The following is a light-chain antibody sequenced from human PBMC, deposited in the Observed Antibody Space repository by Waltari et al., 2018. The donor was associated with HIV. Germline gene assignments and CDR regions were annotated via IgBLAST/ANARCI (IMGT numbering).Light chain of an antibody. CDR1: DIGSKT. V-gene: IGLV3-21*02. J-gene: IGLJ1*01. CDR2: DDS. Sequence: SYVLTQPPSVSVAPGQTAMITCKGNDIGSKTVHWFQQRPGQAPVLVVYDDSARPSGIPERFSGPISGDTATLTISRVEVGDEAGYFCQVWDSSTYYVFGTGTKVTVL. CDR3: QVWDSSTYYV.